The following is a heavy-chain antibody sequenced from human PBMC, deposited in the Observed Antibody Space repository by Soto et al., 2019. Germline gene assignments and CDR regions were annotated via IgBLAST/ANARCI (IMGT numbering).Heavy chain of an antibody. CDR2: ISNDGSNK. V-gene: IGHV3-30-3*01. CDR3: ARDDLWSGYYGMDV. J-gene: IGHJ6*02. Sequence: GSLRLSCAASGFSFSSYDMHWVRQAPGKGLEWVAVISNDGSNKYYGDSVKGRFTISRDNSKNTLYLQMNSLRAEDTAVYYCARDDLWSGYYGMDVWGQGTTVTVSS. D-gene: IGHD3-3*01. CDR1: GFSFSSYD.